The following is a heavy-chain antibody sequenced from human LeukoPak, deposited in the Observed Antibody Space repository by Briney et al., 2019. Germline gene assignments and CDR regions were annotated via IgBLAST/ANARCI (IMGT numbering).Heavy chain of an antibody. CDR2: ISSSSSYI. CDR3: ARVCTAMVEIDAFDI. D-gene: IGHD5-18*01. J-gene: IGHJ3*02. Sequence: KAGGSLRLSCAASGFTFSSYSMNWVRQAPGKGLEWVSSISSSSSYIYYADSVKGRFTISRDNAKNSLYLQMNSLRAEDTAVYYCARVCTAMVEIDAFDIWGQGTMVTVSS. V-gene: IGHV3-21*01. CDR1: GFTFSSYS.